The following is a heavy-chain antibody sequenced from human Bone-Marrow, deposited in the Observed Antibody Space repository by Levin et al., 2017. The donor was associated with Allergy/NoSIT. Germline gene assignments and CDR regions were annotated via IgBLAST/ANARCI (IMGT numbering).Heavy chain of an antibody. CDR1: GGTFSSYA. D-gene: IGHD3-10*01. J-gene: IGHJ4*02. V-gene: IGHV1-69*10. CDR2: IIPDLGTA. Sequence: VASVKVSCKASGGTFSSYAISWVRQAPGQGLEWMGGIIPDLGTANYAQKFQGRVTITADKSTNIAYLELSSLRSGDTAVYYCARGTYYYRSRTYSNFDYWGQGTLVTVSS. CDR3: ARGTYYYRSRTYSNFDY.